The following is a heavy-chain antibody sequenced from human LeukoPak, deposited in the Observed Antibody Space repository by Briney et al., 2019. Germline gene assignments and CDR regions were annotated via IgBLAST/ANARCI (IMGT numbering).Heavy chain of an antibody. CDR3: AREGLAEDYYDSSGYWGY. CDR2: INPNSGGT. V-gene: IGHV1-2*02. J-gene: IGHJ4*02. D-gene: IGHD3-22*01. Sequence: GASVKVSCKASGYTFTGYYMHWVRQAPGQGLEWMGWINPNSGGTNYAQKFQGRVTMTRDTSISTAYMELSRLRSDDTAVYYCAREGLAEDYYDSSGYWGYWGQGTLVTVSS. CDR1: GYTFTGYY.